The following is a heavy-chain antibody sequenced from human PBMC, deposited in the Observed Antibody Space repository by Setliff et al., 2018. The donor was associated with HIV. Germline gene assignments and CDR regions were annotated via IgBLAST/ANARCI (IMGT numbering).Heavy chain of an antibody. CDR2: ISIGSGAAI. J-gene: IGHJ6*02. D-gene: IGHD3-10*01. CDR1: GFPFRNYN. CDR3: ARDYLYYNMYNGSPVYGMDV. V-gene: IGHV3-48*03. Sequence: SLRLSCAASGFPFRNYNFNWVRQAPGRGLEWVSSISIGSGAAIYYSESVQGRFTVSRDNSKNSLYLQMNSLRVKDTAVYYCARDYLYYNMYNGSPVYGMDVWGQVTTVTVSS.